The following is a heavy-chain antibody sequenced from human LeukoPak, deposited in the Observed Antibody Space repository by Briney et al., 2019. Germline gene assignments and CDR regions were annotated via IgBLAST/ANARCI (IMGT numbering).Heavy chain of an antibody. CDR2: IKNDGSEK. CDR3: ARDVVDYGGNSLSFDY. V-gene: IGHV3-7*01. Sequence: GGSLRLSCVASGFTFSDSWMNWVRQAPGKGLEWVADIKNDGSEKDYVDSVKGRFTISRDNAKNSLYLQMDSLRAEDTAVYYCARDVVDYGGNSLSFDYWGQGTLVTVSS. CDR1: GFTFSDSW. J-gene: IGHJ4*02. D-gene: IGHD4-23*01.